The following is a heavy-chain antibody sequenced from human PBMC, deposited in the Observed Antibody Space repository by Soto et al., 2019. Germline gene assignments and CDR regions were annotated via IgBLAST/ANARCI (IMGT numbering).Heavy chain of an antibody. V-gene: IGHV3-30*18. D-gene: IGHD1-26*01. CDR2: ISYDGSNK. CDR3: AKDVVVGATTGLGDYYYYYGMDA. CDR1: GFTFSSYG. J-gene: IGHJ6*02. Sequence: GGSLRLSCAASGFTFSSYGMQWVRQAPGKGLEWVAVISYDGSNKYYADSVKGRFTISRDNSKNTLYLQMNSLRAEDTAVYYCAKDVVVGATTGLGDYYYYYGMDAWGQGTTVTVSS.